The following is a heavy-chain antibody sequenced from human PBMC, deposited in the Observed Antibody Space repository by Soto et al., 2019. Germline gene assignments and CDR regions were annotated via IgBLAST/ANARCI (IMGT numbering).Heavy chain of an antibody. D-gene: IGHD1-1*01. CDR2: IIPIFGTA. CDR3: ARVTFPPQGTLPCGMDV. Sequence: SVKVSCKASGGTFSSYAISWVRQAPGQGLEWMGGIIPIFGTANYAQKFQGRVTITADESTSTAYMELSSLRSEDTAVYYCARVTFPPQGTLPCGMDVWGQGTTVTVS. V-gene: IGHV1-69*13. CDR1: GGTFSSYA. J-gene: IGHJ6*02.